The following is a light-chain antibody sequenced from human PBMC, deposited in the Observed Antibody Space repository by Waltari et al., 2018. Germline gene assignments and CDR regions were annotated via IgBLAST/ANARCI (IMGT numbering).Light chain of an antibody. V-gene: IGLV2-11*01. CDR2: DVS. J-gene: IGLJ2*01. CDR3: CSYAGSYTLKV. Sequence: QSALTQPRSVSGYPGQSVTIPCTGTSSDVGGYNYVPWYQQHPGKAPKLMIYDVSKRPSGVPDRFSGSKSGNTASLTISGLQAEDEADYYCCSYAGSYTLKVFGGGTKLTVL. CDR1: SSDVGGYNY.